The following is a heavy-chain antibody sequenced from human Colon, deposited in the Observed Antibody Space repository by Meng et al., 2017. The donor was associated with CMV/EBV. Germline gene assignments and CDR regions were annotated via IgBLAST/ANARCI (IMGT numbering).Heavy chain of an antibody. CDR2: IYSRGNT. Sequence: GGSLRPSCAASGFTVSDNYIIWVRQAPGKGLEWVSVIYSRGNTYYAESVKGRFTISRDISRNTLFLQMNSLRPEDTAVYYCAGDSNDYSGYAHWFDAWGQGTLVTVSS. D-gene: IGHD5-12*01. CDR3: AGDSNDYSGYAHWFDA. V-gene: IGHV3-66*03. J-gene: IGHJ5*02. CDR1: GFTVSDNY.